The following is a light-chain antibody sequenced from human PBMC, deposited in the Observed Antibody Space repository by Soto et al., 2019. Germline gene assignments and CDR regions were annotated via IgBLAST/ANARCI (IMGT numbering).Light chain of an antibody. CDR1: QSVRSN. CDR3: QQYNDWPLT. Sequence: EIVMTQSPVTLAVAPGERATLSCRASQSVRSNLAWYQQKPGQAPSLLIYRAFPRATGIQTRFSGTGSGTEFTRTISSLQSEDFALYYCQQYNDWPLTFGQGTKVEV. V-gene: IGKV3-15*01. J-gene: IGKJ1*01. CDR2: RAF.